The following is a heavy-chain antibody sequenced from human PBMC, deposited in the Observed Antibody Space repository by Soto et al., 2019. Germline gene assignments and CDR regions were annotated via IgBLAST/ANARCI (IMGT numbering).Heavy chain of an antibody. D-gene: IGHD2-15*01. Sequence: QVQLVQSGAEVKKPGSSVKVSCKVSGGTFNSYAISWVRQAPGQGLEWMGGIVPIFGTANYAQKFQGRVTITADRSTSTAYMELTRLTSEDTAVDYCARDSRPAVAPSTTAEFDYWGQGTLVTVSS. CDR2: IVPIFGTA. CDR3: ARDSRPAVAPSTTAEFDY. CDR1: GGTFNSYA. J-gene: IGHJ4*02. V-gene: IGHV1-69*06.